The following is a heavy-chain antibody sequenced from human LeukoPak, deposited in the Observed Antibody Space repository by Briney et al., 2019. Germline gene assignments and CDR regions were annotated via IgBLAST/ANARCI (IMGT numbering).Heavy chain of an antibody. Sequence: SETLSLTCTVSDGSISSTTYYWGWIRQPPGKDLEWIGSIYYSGSTYYNPSLKSRVTISVDTSKNQFSLKLSSVTAADTAVYYCARVRTEYYYGSGSYYAFGYWGQGTLVTVSS. CDR1: DGSISSTTYY. D-gene: IGHD3-10*01. V-gene: IGHV4-39*01. CDR3: ARVRTEYYYGSGSYYAFGY. CDR2: IYYSGST. J-gene: IGHJ4*02.